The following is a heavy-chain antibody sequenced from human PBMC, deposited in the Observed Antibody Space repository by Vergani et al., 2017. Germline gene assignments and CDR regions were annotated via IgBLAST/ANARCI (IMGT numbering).Heavy chain of an antibody. J-gene: IGHJ5*02. D-gene: IGHD6-13*01. V-gene: IGHV4-39*07. CDR1: GGSISSSGYY. CDR3: ARGLYSSSRLSWFDP. Sequence: QLQLQESGPGLVKPSETLSLTCTVSGGSISSSGYYWGWIRPPPGKGLEWIGSIYYSGNTYYNPSLKSRVTISVDTSKNQFTLKLSSVTAADTAVYYCARGLYSSSRLSWFDPWGQGTLVTVSS. CDR2: IYYSGNT.